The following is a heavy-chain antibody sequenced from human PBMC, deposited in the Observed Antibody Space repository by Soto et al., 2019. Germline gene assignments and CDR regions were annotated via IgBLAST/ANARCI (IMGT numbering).Heavy chain of an antibody. Sequence: SVKVSCKASGGTFSSYTISWVRQAPGQGLEWMGRIIPILGIANYAQKFHGRVTITADKSTSTAYLELSSLRSEDTAVYYCAGRLGYCTNGACYRRGAFDIWGQGTMVTVSS. V-gene: IGHV1-69*02. CDR1: GGTFSSYT. CDR3: AGRLGYCTNGACYRRGAFDI. CDR2: IIPILGIA. J-gene: IGHJ3*02. D-gene: IGHD2-8*01.